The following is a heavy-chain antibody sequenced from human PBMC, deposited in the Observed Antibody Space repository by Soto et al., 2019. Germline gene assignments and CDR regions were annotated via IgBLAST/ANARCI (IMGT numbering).Heavy chain of an antibody. D-gene: IGHD3-3*01. CDR2: TSSSGGST. Sequence: GGSLRLSCAASGFTFSSYAMSWVRQAPGKGPEWVSGTSSSGGSTYYADSVKGRFTISRDNAKNSLYLQMNSLRAEDTAVYYCASMAPYDSWSGPAHATDNWLDPWGQGTLVTVSS. CDR1: GFTFSSYA. V-gene: IGHV3-23*01. J-gene: IGHJ5*02. CDR3: ASMAPYDSWSGPAHATDNWLDP.